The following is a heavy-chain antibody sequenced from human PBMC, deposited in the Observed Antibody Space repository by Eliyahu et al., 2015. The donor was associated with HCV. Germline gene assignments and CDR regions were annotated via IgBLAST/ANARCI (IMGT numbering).Heavy chain of an antibody. CDR2: IKQDGSEK. V-gene: IGHV3-7*01. CDR1: GFTFSSYW. D-gene: IGHD3-22*01. CDR3: ARTDDSSGYYSLYYYYYGMDV. J-gene: IGHJ6*02. Sequence: EVQLVESGGGLVQPGGSLRLSCAASGFTFSSYWMSWVRQAPGKGLEWVANIKQDGSEKYYVDSVKGRFTISRDNAKNSLYLQMNSLRAEDTAVYYCARTDDSSGYYSLYYYYYGMDVWGQGTTVTVSS.